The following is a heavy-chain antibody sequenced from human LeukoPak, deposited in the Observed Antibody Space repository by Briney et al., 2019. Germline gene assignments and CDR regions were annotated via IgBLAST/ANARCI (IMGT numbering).Heavy chain of an antibody. Sequence: ASVNVSCKASGYTFTAYAMHWVRQAPGQRLEWMGWINTGNGNTKYSQKFQGRVTITRDTSASTAYMELSSLRSEDTAVYYCARDLEGSLDYWGQGTPVTVSS. CDR1: GYTFTAYA. CDR3: ARDLEGSLDY. CDR2: INTGNGNT. J-gene: IGHJ4*02. V-gene: IGHV1-3*04. D-gene: IGHD3-3*01.